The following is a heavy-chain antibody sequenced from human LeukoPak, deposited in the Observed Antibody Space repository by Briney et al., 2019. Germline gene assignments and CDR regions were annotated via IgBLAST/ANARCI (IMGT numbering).Heavy chain of an antibody. D-gene: IGHD5-18*01. CDR3: ARVGYSYGYGFDY. Sequence: PSETLSLTCTVSGGSIGDDYFAWIRQPPGKGLEWIGYIYYSGSTNYNPSLKSRVTISVDTSKNQFSLKLSSVTAADTAVYYCARVGYSYGYGFDYWGQGTLVTVSS. CDR1: GGSIGDDY. V-gene: IGHV4-59*01. CDR2: IYYSGST. J-gene: IGHJ4*02.